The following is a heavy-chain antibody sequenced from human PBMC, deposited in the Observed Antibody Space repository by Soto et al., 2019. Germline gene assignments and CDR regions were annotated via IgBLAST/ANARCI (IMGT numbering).Heavy chain of an antibody. CDR3: SRPDEVAVTTSHYYGMDV. D-gene: IGHD4-17*01. CDR2: IIPIFGTA. V-gene: IGHV1-69*12. CDR1: GGTFSSYG. J-gene: IGHJ6*02. Sequence: QVQLVQSGAKVKKPGSSVKVSCKASGGTFSSYGISWVRQAPGQGLEWMGGIIPIFGTANYAQKFQGRVTITADESTSTAYMELSSLRSEDTAVYYCSRPDEVAVTTSHYYGMDVWGQGTTVTVSS.